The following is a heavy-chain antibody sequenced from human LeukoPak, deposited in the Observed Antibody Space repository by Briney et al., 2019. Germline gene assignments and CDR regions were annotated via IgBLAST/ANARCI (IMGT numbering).Heavy chain of an antibody. CDR1: GFTFSSYW. CDR3: ARVRYDFWSGYDYWFDP. Sequence: PGGSLRLSCAASGFTFSSYWMHWVRQAPGKGLVWVSRINSDGSSTSYADSVKGRFTISRDNAKNTLYLQMNSLRAEDTAVYYCARVRYDFWSGYDYWFDPWGQGTLVTVSS. D-gene: IGHD3-3*01. V-gene: IGHV3-74*01. J-gene: IGHJ5*02. CDR2: INSDGSST.